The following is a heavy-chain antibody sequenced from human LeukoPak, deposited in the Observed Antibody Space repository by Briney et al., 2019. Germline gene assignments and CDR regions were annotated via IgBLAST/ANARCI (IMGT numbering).Heavy chain of an antibody. CDR3: SRNDWNYVDNWFDP. V-gene: IGHV3-48*01. Sequence: PGGSLRLSCAASGFTFSSYSMNWVRQAPGKGLEWVSYISSSSSTIYYADSVKGRFTISRDNAKNSLYLQMNSLRAEDTAVYYCSRNDWNYVDNWFDPWGQGTLVTVSS. D-gene: IGHD1-7*01. J-gene: IGHJ5*02. CDR1: GFTFSSYS. CDR2: ISSSSSTI.